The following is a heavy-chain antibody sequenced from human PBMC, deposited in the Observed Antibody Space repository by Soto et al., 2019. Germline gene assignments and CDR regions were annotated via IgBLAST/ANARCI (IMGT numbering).Heavy chain of an antibody. V-gene: IGHV4-59*12. CDR1: GGSFSGYY. D-gene: IGHD3-9*01. CDR3: GKLGLPKRDWLPGGFDP. J-gene: IGHJ5*02. Sequence: SETLSLTCAVYGGSFSGYYWTWIRQPPGTGLEWIGYIYYSGSTNYNPSLKSRVTISVDTSKNQFSLKLSSVTAADTAVYYCGKLGLPKRDWLPGGFDPWGQGTLVTVSS. CDR2: IYYSGST.